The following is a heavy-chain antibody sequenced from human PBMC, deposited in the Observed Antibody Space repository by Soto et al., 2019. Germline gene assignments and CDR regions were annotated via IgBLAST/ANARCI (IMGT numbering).Heavy chain of an antibody. CDR2: ISYDGSNK. CDR1: GFTFSSYA. J-gene: IGHJ4*02. Sequence: VGSLRLSCAASGFTFSSYAMHWVRQAPGKGLEWVAVISYDGSNKYYADSVKGRFTISRDNSKNTLYLQMNSLRAEDTAVYYCARRDPYDSSGYIDYWGQGTLVTVSS. D-gene: IGHD3-22*01. CDR3: ARRDPYDSSGYIDY. V-gene: IGHV3-30-3*01.